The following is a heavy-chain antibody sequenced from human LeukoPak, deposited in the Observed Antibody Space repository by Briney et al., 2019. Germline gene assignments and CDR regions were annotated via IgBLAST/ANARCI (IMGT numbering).Heavy chain of an antibody. J-gene: IGHJ3*02. D-gene: IGHD1-14*01. CDR3: ARYRNEALFAFDI. CDR2: IYYSGNT. Sequence: SETLSLTCTVSGGPIRSYYWSWIRQPPGKGLEWIGYIYYSGNTDYNPSLKSRVTISVDTSKNQFSLRLNSVTAADTAVYYCARYRNEALFAFDIWGQGTMVTVSS. CDR1: GGPIRSYY. V-gene: IGHV4-59*01.